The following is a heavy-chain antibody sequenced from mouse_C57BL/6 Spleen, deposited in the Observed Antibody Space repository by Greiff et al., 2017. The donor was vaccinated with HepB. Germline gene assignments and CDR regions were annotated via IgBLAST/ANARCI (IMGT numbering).Heavy chain of an antibody. V-gene: IGHV1-50*01. Sequence: QVQLQQPGAELVKPGASVKLSCKASGYTFTSYWMQWVKQRPGQGLEWIGEIDPSDSYTNYNQKFKGKATLTVDTSSSTAYMKLSSLTSEDSAVYYCARWKFAYWGQGTLVTVSA. CDR1: GYTFTSYW. J-gene: IGHJ3*01. CDR3: ARWKFAY. CDR2: IDPSDSYT.